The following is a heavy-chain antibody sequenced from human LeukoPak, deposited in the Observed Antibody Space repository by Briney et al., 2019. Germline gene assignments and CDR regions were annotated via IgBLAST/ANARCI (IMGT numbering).Heavy chain of an antibody. CDR1: GFTFSSYN. D-gene: IGHD4-17*01. Sequence: GGSLRLSCAASGFTFSSYNMNWVRQAPGKGLEWGSSSSSSSSYIYYADSVKGRFTISRDNAKNSLYLQMNSLRAEDTAVYYCARDKNSEITTVDYWGQGTLVTVSS. CDR3: ARDKNSEITTVDY. J-gene: IGHJ4*02. V-gene: IGHV3-21*01. CDR2: SSSSSSYI.